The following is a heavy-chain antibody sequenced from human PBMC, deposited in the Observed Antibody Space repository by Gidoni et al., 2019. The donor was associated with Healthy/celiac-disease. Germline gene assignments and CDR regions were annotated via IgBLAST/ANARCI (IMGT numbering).Heavy chain of an antibody. V-gene: IGHV1-18*01. J-gene: IGHJ5*02. D-gene: IGHD3-3*01. CDR2: ISAYNGNT. CDR1: GYTFTSYG. CDR3: AREGDYDFWSGYLQNWFDP. Sequence: QVQLVQSGAEVKKPGASVKVSCKASGYTFTSYGISWVRQAPGQGLEWMGWISAYNGNTNYAQKLQGRVTMTTDTSTSTAYMELRSLRSDDTAVYYCAREGDYDFWSGYLQNWFDPWGQGTLVTVSS.